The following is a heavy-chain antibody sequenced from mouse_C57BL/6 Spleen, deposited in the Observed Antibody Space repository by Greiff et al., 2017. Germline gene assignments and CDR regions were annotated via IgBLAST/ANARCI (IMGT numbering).Heavy chain of an antibody. J-gene: IGHJ4*01. Sequence: VQLKQSGAELVRPGTSVKVSCKASGYAFTNYLIEWVKQRPGQGLEWIGVINPGSGGTNYNEKFKGKATLTADKSSSTAYMQLSSLTSEDSAVYFCARGNWDYAMDYWGQGTSVTVSS. V-gene: IGHV1-54*01. D-gene: IGHD4-1*01. CDR1: GYAFTNYL. CDR2: INPGSGGT. CDR3: ARGNWDYAMDY.